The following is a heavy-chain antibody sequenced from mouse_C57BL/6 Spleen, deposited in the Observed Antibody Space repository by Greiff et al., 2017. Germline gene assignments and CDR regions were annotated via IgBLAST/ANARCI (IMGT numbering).Heavy chain of an antibody. J-gene: IGHJ2*01. Sequence: EVQRVESGGDLVKPGGSLKLSCAASGFTFSSYGMSWVRQTPDKRLEWVATISSGGSYTYYPDSVKGRFTISRDNAKNTLYLQMSSLKSEDTAMYYCARDGVYYYGSSHFDYWGQGTTLTVSS. D-gene: IGHD1-1*01. CDR2: ISSGGSYT. CDR3: ARDGVYYYGSSHFDY. V-gene: IGHV5-6*01. CDR1: GFTFSSYG.